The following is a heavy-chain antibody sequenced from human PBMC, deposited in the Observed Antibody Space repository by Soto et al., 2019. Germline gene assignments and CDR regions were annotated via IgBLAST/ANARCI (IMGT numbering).Heavy chain of an antibody. D-gene: IGHD5-12*01. V-gene: IGHV1-69*13. CDR3: AREAGDGYNFFGLDV. Sequence: SLKVSCKASGYTFTSYDINWVREAPGQGLEWMGAIIPIFGTANYAQKFQGRVTITADESTSTAYMELSSLRSEDTAVYYCAREAGDGYNFFGLDVWGQGTTVTVSS. CDR2: IIPIFGTA. CDR1: GYTFTSYD. J-gene: IGHJ6*02.